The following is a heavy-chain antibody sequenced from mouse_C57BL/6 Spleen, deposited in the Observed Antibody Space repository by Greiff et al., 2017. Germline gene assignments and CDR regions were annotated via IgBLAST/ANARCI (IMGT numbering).Heavy chain of an antibody. V-gene: IGHV3-1*01. CDR2: ISYSGST. J-gene: IGHJ1*03. CDR3: ARGDYGQYFDV. Sequence: EVKLVESGPGMVKPSQSLSLTCTVTGYSITSGYDWHWIRHFPGNKLEWMGYISYSGSTNYNPSLKSRISITHDTSKNHVFLKLNSVTTEDTATYYCARGDYGQYFDVWGTGTTVTVSS. D-gene: IGHD1-1*01. CDR1: GYSITSGYD.